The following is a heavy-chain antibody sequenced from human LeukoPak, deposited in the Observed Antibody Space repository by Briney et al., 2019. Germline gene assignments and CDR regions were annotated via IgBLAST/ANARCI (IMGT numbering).Heavy chain of an antibody. J-gene: IGHJ4*02. Sequence: PGGSLRLSCAASGFTFSSYSMNWVRQAPGKGLEWVSYISSSSSTIYYADSVKGRFTISRDNSKNTLYLQMNSLRAEDTAVYYCAKESVAGPFDYWGQGTLVTVSS. D-gene: IGHD6-19*01. CDR3: AKESVAGPFDY. CDR1: GFTFSSYS. V-gene: IGHV3-48*01. CDR2: ISSSSSTI.